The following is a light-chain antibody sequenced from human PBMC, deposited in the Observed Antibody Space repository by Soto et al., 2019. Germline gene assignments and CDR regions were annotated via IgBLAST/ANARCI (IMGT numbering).Light chain of an antibody. J-gene: IGLJ1*01. CDR3: CSYAGNYPLV. CDR2: DVS. V-gene: IGLV2-11*01. CDR1: SGDVGAYKY. Sequence: ALTQPRSVSGSPGQSVTVSCTGTSGDVGAYKYVSWYQQHPGKAPKLMIYDVSKRPSGVPDRFSGSKSGNSASLTISGLQAEDEADYYCCSYAGNYPLVFGPGTKGTVL.